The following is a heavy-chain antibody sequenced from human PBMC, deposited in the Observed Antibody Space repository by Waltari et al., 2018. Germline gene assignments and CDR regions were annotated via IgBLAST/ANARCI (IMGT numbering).Heavy chain of an antibody. J-gene: IGHJ4*02. Sequence: VQLVQSGAEVKKPGESLKISCKGSGYSFTSYDINWVRQATGQGLEWMGWMNPNSGNTGYAQKFQGRVTITRNTSISTAYMELSSLRSEDTAVYYCARIKRKLASFDYWGQGTLVTVSS. CDR2: MNPNSGNT. CDR1: GYSFTSYD. V-gene: IGHV1-8*03. CDR3: ARIKRKLASFDY. D-gene: IGHD6-13*01.